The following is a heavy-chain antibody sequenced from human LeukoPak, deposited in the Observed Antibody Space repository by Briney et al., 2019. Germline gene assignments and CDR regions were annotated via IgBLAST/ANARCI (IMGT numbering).Heavy chain of an antibody. J-gene: IGHJ4*02. Sequence: GGSLRLSCAASGFTFSSYAMSWVRQAPGKGLEWVSAISGSGGSTYYADSVKGRFTISRDNAKNSLYLQMNSLRAEDTAVYYCARPKSSYYDSSGPPDYWGQGTLVTVSS. CDR3: ARPKSSYYDSSGPPDY. D-gene: IGHD3-22*01. V-gene: IGHV3-23*01. CDR2: ISGSGGST. CDR1: GFTFSSYA.